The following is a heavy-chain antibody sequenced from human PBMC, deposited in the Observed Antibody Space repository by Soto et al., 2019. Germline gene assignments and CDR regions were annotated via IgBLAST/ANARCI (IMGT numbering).Heavy chain of an antibody. CDR2: ISGNGAST. CDR3: AKVGIGRGFHMLSRPFDY. Sequence: EVQLLESGGGLVKPGGSLRLSCAASGFTFSNYAMNWVRQAPGKGLDWVSAISGNGASTYHADSVKGRFTISRDNSKNTLYLQMNSLRAEDTAVYYCAKVGIGRGFHMLSRPFDYWGQGTLVTVSS. D-gene: IGHD2-8*01. CDR1: GFTFSNYA. J-gene: IGHJ4*02. V-gene: IGHV3-23*01.